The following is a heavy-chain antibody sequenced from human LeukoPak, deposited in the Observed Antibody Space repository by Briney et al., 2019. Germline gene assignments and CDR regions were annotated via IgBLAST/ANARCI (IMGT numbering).Heavy chain of an antibody. CDR1: GYTFTSYA. V-gene: IGHV1-3*02. Sequence: ASVKVSCKASGYTFTSYAMHWVRQAPGQRLEWMGWSNAGNGNTKYSQEFQGRVTMTRNTSISTAYMELSSLRSEDTAVYYCARGKAAAGSDYWGQGTLVTVSS. CDR3: ARGKAAAGSDY. J-gene: IGHJ4*02. D-gene: IGHD6-13*01. CDR2: SNAGNGNT.